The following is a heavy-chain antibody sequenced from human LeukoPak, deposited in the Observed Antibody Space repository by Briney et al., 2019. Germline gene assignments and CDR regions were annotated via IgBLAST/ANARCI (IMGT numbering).Heavy chain of an antibody. CDR1: GFTFSSYE. J-gene: IGHJ4*02. V-gene: IGHV3-48*03. CDR3: ARERVWFGELLPFDY. Sequence: AGGSLRLSCAASGFTFSSYEMNWVRQAPGKGLEWVSYISSSGSTIYYADSVKGRFTISRDNAKNSLYLQMNSLRAEDTAVYYCARERVWFGELLPFDYWGQGTLVTVSS. CDR2: ISSSGSTI. D-gene: IGHD3-10*01.